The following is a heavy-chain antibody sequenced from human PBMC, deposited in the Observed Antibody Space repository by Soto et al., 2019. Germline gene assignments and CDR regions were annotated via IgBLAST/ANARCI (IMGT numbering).Heavy chain of an antibody. V-gene: IGHV1-69*01. J-gene: IGHJ4*02. CDR1: GGTFSSYA. CDR3: ARGSGDRLDRDFDY. D-gene: IGHD7-27*01. Sequence: QVQLVQSGAELKKPGSSVKVSCKASGGTFSSYAISWVRQAPGQGLEWMGGIIPIFATANYAQKFQGRVTITANESTSTAYMELSSLRSEETAVYYCARGSGDRLDRDFDYWGQGTLVTVSS. CDR2: IIPIFATA.